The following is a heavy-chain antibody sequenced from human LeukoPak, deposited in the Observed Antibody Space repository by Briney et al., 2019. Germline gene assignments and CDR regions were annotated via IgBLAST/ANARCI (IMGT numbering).Heavy chain of an antibody. J-gene: IGHJ4*02. Sequence: GGSLRLSCAASGFTFSSYEMNWVRQAPGKGLEWVSYISSSGSTIYYADSVKGRLTISRDNAKNSLYLQMNSLRAEDTAVYYCAREKVTYSFFDYWGQGTLVTVSS. CDR1: GFTFSSYE. CDR3: AREKVTYSFFDY. V-gene: IGHV3-48*03. D-gene: IGHD4-11*01. CDR2: ISSSGSTI.